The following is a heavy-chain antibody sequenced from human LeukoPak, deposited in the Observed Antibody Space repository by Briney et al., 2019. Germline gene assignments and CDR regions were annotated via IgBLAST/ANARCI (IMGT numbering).Heavy chain of an antibody. Sequence: SETLSLTCTVSGDLSYNNIYYWDWIRQTPGKGLEWIGTIDYSGSTSYSPSLKSRATISIDTSKNQFSLKLRSLTAADTAVYYCASLYGSGPNWGQGTLVTVSS. D-gene: IGHD3-10*01. CDR1: GDLSYNNIYY. CDR3: ASLYGSGPN. V-gene: IGHV4-39*07. J-gene: IGHJ4*02. CDR2: IDYSGST.